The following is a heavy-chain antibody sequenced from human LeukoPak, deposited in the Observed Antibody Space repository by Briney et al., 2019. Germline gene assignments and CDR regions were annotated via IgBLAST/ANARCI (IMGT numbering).Heavy chain of an antibody. CDR2: ISSSGSTI. V-gene: IGHV3-11*01. D-gene: IGHD1-1*01. Sequence: GGSLRLSCAASGFTFSDYYMSWIRQAPGKGLEWVSYISSSGSTIYYADSVKGRFTISRDNAKNSLYLQMNSLRAEDTAVYYCARDSTVPMGLDYYGMDVWGQGTTVTVSS. CDR1: GFTFSDYY. J-gene: IGHJ6*02. CDR3: ARDSTVPMGLDYYGMDV.